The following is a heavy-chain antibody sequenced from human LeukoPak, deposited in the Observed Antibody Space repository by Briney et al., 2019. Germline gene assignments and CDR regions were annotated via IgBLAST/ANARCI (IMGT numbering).Heavy chain of an antibody. D-gene: IGHD3-22*01. CDR3: ARLDAAYYYDSSGYYPYYFDY. J-gene: IGHJ4*02. V-gene: IGHV4-59*08. Sequence: SETLSLTCTVSGGSISSYYWSWIRQPPGKGLEWIGNIYYSGSTNYNPSLKSRVTISVDTSKNQFSLKLSSVTAADTAVYYCARLDAAYYYDSSGYYPYYFDYWGQGTLVTVSS. CDR1: GGSISSYY. CDR2: IYYSGST.